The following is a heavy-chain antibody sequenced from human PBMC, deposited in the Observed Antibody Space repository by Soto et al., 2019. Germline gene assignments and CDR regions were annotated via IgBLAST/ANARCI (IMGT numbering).Heavy chain of an antibody. J-gene: IGHJ4*02. CDR1: GFTFSSYL. CDR2: IKQDGSEK. V-gene: IGHV3-7*03. D-gene: IGHD3-9*01. Sequence: PGGSLRLSCAASGFTFSSYLMSWVRQAPGKGLEWVANIKQDGSEKYYVDSVKGRFTISRDNAKNSLYLQMNSLRAEDTAVYYCARYKMHYDILTGYYKGPFDYWGQGTLVTVSS. CDR3: ARYKMHYDILTGYYKGPFDY.